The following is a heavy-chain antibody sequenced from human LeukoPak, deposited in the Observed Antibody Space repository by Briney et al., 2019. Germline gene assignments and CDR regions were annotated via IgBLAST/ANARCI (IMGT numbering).Heavy chain of an antibody. J-gene: IGHJ6*02. CDR1: GYTFTSYD. D-gene: IGHD4-17*01. CDR2: MNPNSGNT. Sequence: GASVKVSCKASGYTFTSYDINWVRQATGQGLEWMGWMNPNSGNTGYAQKFQGRVTMTRNTSISTAYMELSSLRSEDTAVYYCARVWRLRQYYYYGMDVWGQGTTVTVSS. CDR3: ARVWRLRQYYYYGMDV. V-gene: IGHV1-8*01.